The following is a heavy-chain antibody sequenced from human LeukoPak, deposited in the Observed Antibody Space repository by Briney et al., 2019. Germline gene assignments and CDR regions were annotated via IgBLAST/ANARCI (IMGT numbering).Heavy chain of an antibody. CDR3: ARARGVRLGGNSIPSLYY. Sequence: NSSETLSLTCAVYGGSFSGYYWSWIRQPPGKGLEWIGEINHSGSTNYNPSLKSRVTISVDTSKNQFSLKLSSVTAADTAVYYCARARGVRLGGNSIPSLYYWGQGTLVTVSS. V-gene: IGHV4-34*01. J-gene: IGHJ4*02. CDR1: GGSFSGYY. CDR2: INHSGST. D-gene: IGHD4-23*01.